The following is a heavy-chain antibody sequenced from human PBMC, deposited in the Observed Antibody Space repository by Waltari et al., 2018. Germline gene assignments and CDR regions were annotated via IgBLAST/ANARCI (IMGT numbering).Heavy chain of an antibody. CDR1: GGSISSSSYY. CDR3: ARTLYYYDSSGYYFGYFQH. Sequence: QLQLQESGPGLVKPSETLSLTCTVSGGSISSSSYYWGWLRQPPGKGLEWIGSIYYSGSTYYNPSLKSRVTISVDTSKNQFSLKLSSVTAADTAVYYCARTLYYYDSSGYYFGYFQHWGQGTLVTVSS. J-gene: IGHJ1*01. V-gene: IGHV4-39*01. D-gene: IGHD3-22*01. CDR2: IYYSGST.